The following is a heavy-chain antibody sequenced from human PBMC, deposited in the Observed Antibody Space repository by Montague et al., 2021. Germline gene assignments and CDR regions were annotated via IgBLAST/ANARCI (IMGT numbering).Heavy chain of an antibody. D-gene: IGHD3-22*01. Sequence: SLSLSWAASGFTFSSYDMHWVRQATGKGLEWVSAIGTAGDTYYPGSVKGRFTISRENAKNSLYLQMNSLRAGDTAVYYCARGAHSSGYYGYYYYYGMDVWGQGTTVTVSS. J-gene: IGHJ6*02. CDR2: IGTAGDT. CDR1: GFTFSSYD. CDR3: ARGAHSSGYYGYYYYYGMDV. V-gene: IGHV3-13*04.